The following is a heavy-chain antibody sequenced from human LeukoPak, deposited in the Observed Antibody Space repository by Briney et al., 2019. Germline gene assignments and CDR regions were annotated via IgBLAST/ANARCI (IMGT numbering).Heavy chain of an antibody. J-gene: IGHJ4*02. Sequence: GGSLRLSCAASAFTFSRYSTNWVRQAPGKGLEWVSYISHTSTIIYYADSVKGRFTISRDNAKNSVYLQMSSLRDEDTAVYYCVRDRDWSFDYWGQGTLVTVSS. D-gene: IGHD2-21*02. CDR1: AFTFSRYS. CDR3: VRDRDWSFDY. V-gene: IGHV3-48*02. CDR2: ISHTSTII.